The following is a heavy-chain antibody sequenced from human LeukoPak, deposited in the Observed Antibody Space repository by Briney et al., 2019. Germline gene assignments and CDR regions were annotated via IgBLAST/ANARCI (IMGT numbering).Heavy chain of an antibody. V-gene: IGHV1-18*01. Sequence: ASVKVSCKASGYTFTSYGISWVRQAPGQGLEWMGWISAYNGNTNYAQKLQGRVTMTTDTSTSTAYMELRSLRSHDTAVYYCARVVLLEAGIAAAGFLFDYWGQGTLVTVSS. J-gene: IGHJ4*02. CDR2: ISAYNGNT. D-gene: IGHD6-13*01. CDR3: ARVVLLEAGIAAAGFLFDY. CDR1: GYTFTSYG.